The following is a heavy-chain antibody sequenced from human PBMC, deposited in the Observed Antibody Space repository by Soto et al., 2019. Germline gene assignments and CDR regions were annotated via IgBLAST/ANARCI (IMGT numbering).Heavy chain of an antibody. Sequence: GGSLRLSCAASGVTFSSYAMHWVRQAPGKGLEWVAVISYDGSNKYYADSVKGRFTISRDNSKNTLYLQMNSLRAEDTAVYYCARDYYTYYYDSSGSPRVDYWGQGTLVTVSS. D-gene: IGHD3-22*01. V-gene: IGHV3-30-3*01. CDR2: ISYDGSNK. CDR1: GVTFSSYA. CDR3: ARDYYTYYYDSSGSPRVDY. J-gene: IGHJ4*02.